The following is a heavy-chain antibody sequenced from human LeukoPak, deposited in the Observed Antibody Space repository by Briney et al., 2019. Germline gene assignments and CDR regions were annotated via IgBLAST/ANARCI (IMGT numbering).Heavy chain of an antibody. D-gene: IGHD1-26*01. J-gene: IGHJ4*02. CDR2: INHSGST. CDR3: TRDRGSWTVDW. V-gene: IGHV4-34*01. Sequence: GSLRLSCAASGFTFSNAWMNWVRQAPGKGLEWIGEINHSGSTNYNPSLESRLTISRDTSKNHFSLKLNSVTAADTAVYYCTRDRGSWTVDWWGQGTLVTVSS. CDR1: GFTFSNAW.